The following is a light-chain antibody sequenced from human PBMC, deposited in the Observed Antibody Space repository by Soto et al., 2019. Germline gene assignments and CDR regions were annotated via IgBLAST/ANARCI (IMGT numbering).Light chain of an antibody. CDR3: GSWDSSLTVVI. CDR2: DNN. J-gene: IGLJ2*01. Sequence: QSVLTQPPSVSAAPGQKVTISCSGSSSNIENNYVSWYQHLPGTAPKLLIYDNNRRPSGLPDRFSGSKSGTSATLGITGLQTGDEADYYCGSWDSSLTVVIFGGGTKLTVL. CDR1: SSNIENNY. V-gene: IGLV1-51*01.